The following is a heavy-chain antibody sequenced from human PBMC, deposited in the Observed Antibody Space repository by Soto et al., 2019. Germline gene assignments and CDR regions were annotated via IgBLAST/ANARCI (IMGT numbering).Heavy chain of an antibody. J-gene: IGHJ6*02. D-gene: IGHD3-22*01. CDR3: ARGRSYYDSSGNGMDV. CDR1: GFTFSRYW. Sequence: GGSLRLSCAASGFTFSRYWMSWVRQAPGKGLEWVANIKQDGSEKYYVDSVKGRLTISRDNAKNSLYLQMNSLRAEDTAVYYCARGRSYYDSSGNGMDVWGHGTTVTVSS. CDR2: IKQDGSEK. V-gene: IGHV3-7*03.